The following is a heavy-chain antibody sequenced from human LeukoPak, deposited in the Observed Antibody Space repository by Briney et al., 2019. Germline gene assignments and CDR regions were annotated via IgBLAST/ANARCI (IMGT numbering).Heavy chain of an antibody. D-gene: IGHD6-13*01. CDR3: ARDGPGRYSSSWHGGAFDI. V-gene: IGHV3-53*01. J-gene: IGHJ3*02. CDR1: GFTVSSSY. CDR2: IYSGGIT. Sequence: HPGGSLRLSCAASGFTVSSSYVSWVSQGPGKGLEWVSVIYSGGITYYADSVKGRFTFSRDNSKNTLYLQMNSLRVDDTAVYYCARDGPGRYSSSWHGGAFDIWGQGTMVTVSS.